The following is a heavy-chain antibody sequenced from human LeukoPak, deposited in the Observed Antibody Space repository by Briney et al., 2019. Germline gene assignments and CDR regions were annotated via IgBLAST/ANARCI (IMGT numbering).Heavy chain of an antibody. CDR3: ARGLPYYYDSSGYYHHVRDSPP. V-gene: IGHV4-59*12. CDR2: IYYSGST. J-gene: IGHJ5*02. CDR1: GGSISSYY. Sequence: SETLSLTCTVSGGSISSYYWSWIRQPPGKGLEWIGYIYYSGSTNYNPSLKSRVTISVDTSKNQFSLKLSSVTAADTAVYYCARGLPYYYDSSGYYHHVRDSPPWGQGTLVTVSS. D-gene: IGHD3-22*01.